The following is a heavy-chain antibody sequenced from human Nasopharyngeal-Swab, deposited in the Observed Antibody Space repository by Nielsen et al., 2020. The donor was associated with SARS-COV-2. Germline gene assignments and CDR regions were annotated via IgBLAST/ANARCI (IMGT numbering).Heavy chain of an antibody. CDR3: VRDGYFDWSFGY. V-gene: IGHV3-21*01. J-gene: IGHJ4*02. CDR2: ISTTSDYI. Sequence: GESLKISCAASGFTFTDYVMNWVRQAPGKGLEWVSSISTTSDYIYYADSVKGRFTISRDNARNSLHLQMHSLRAEDTAVYYCVRDGYFDWSFGYWGQGTLVTVS. CDR1: GFTFTDYV. D-gene: IGHD3-9*01.